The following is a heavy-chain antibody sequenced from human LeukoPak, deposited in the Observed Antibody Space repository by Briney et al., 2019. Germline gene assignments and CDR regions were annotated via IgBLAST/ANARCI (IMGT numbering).Heavy chain of an antibody. CDR2: INPSGGST. CDR3: ARAITFDTWFDY. Sequence: EASVKVSCKASGYTFTSYYMHWVRQAPGQGLEWMGIINPSGGSTSYAQKFQGRVTMTRDMSTSTVYMELSSLRSEDTAVYYCARAITFDTWFDYWGQGTLVTVSS. J-gene: IGHJ4*02. CDR1: GYTFTSYY. D-gene: IGHD2/OR15-2a*01. V-gene: IGHV1-46*01.